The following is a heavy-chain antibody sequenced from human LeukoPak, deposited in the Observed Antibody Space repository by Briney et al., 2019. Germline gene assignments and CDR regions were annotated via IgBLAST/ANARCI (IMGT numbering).Heavy chain of an antibody. CDR2: ITWNSDTI. CDR3: ACYDNPHYYYMDV. Sequence: GGSLRLSCAASEINFDEYAMHWVRQVPGKGLEWVSGITWNSDTIDYADSVKGRFTISRDNAKNSLYLQMNSLRAEDTAVYYCACYDNPHYYYMDVWGKGTTVTISS. V-gene: IGHV3-9*01. D-gene: IGHD5-12*01. CDR1: EINFDEYA. J-gene: IGHJ6*03.